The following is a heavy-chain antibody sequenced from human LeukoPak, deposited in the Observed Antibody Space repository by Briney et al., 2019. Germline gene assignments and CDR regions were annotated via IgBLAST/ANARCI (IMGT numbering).Heavy chain of an antibody. J-gene: IGHJ4*02. CDR3: ARDRGVGFGELPTAFDY. Sequence: GGSLRLSCAASGFTFDDYGMSWVRQAPGKGLEWVSGINWNGGSTGYADSVKGRFTISRDNAKNSLYLQMNSLRAEDTAVYYCARDRGVGFGELPTAFDYWGQGTLVTVSS. CDR2: INWNGGST. CDR1: GFTFDDYG. D-gene: IGHD3-10*01. V-gene: IGHV3-20*04.